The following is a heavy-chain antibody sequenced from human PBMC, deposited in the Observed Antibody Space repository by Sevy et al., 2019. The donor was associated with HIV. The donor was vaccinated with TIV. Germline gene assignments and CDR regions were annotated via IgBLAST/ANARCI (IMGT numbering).Heavy chain of an antibody. J-gene: IGHJ4*02. Sequence: GGSLRLSCAASGFTFSKYSMSWVRQPPGKGLEGVSTLSFGCGEINHADSVKGRFTISRDNSKNSLYLQMSNLRAEDTAVYYCAREGCTKPHDYWGQGTLVTVSS. D-gene: IGHD2-8*01. V-gene: IGHV3-23*01. CDR3: AREGCTKPHDY. CDR1: GFTFSKYS. CDR2: LSFGCGEI.